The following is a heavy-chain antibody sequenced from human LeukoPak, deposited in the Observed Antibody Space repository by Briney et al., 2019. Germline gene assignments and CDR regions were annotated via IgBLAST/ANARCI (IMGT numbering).Heavy chain of an antibody. J-gene: IGHJ4*02. CDR1: GFTFSSYA. D-gene: IGHD3-3*01. CDR2: ISGSGGST. V-gene: IGHV3-23*01. Sequence: AGGSLRLSCAASGFTFSSYAMSWVRQAPGKGLEWVSAISGSGGSTYYADSVKGRFTISRDNSENTLYLQMNSLRAEDTAVYYCAKEYYDFWSGYPHDYWGQGTLVTVSS. CDR3: AKEYYDFWSGYPHDY.